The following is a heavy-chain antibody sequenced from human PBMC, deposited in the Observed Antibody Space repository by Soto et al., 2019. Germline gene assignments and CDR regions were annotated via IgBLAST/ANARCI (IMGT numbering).Heavy chain of an antibody. J-gene: IGHJ6*02. CDR2: ISYDGSNK. CDR3: AKSYYDILTGLVYYYGMDV. Sequence: GGSLRLSCAASGFTFSSYGMHWVRQAPGKGLEWVAVISYDGSNKYYADSVKGRFTISRDNSKNTLYLQMNSLRAEDTAVYYCAKSYYDILTGLVYYYGMDVWGQGTTVTVPS. D-gene: IGHD3-9*01. V-gene: IGHV3-30*18. CDR1: GFTFSSYG.